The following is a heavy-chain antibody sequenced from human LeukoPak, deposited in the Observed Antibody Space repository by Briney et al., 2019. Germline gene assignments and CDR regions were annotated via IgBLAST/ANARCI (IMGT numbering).Heavy chain of an antibody. J-gene: IGHJ4*02. CDR2: IRYDGSNK. V-gene: IGHV3-30*02. CDR3: AKDPGGGYCSSTSCYESGGEYFDY. Sequence: PGGSLRLSCAASGFTFSSYGMHWVRQAPGKWLEWVAFIRYDGSNKYYADSVKGRFTISRDNSKNTLYLQMNSLRAEDTAVYYCAKDPGGGYCSSTSCYESGGEYFDYWGQGTLVTVSS. D-gene: IGHD2-2*03. CDR1: GFTFSSYG.